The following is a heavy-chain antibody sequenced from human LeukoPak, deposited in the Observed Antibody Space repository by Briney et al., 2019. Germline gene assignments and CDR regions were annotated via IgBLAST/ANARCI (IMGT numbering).Heavy chain of an antibody. V-gene: IGHV4-39*01. J-gene: IGHJ4*02. Sequence: SHTLSLTCTVSGGSISSSDYYGAWIRQPPGKGLEWIGSIYYNGNTYYNPSLKSRVTISVDMSNNQYSLKLSSVTAADTAVYYCASHRRYTTGSEEFDYWGQGTLVTVSS. CDR3: ASHRRYTTGSEEFDY. D-gene: IGHD2/OR15-2a*01. CDR1: GGSISSSDYY. CDR2: IYYNGNT.